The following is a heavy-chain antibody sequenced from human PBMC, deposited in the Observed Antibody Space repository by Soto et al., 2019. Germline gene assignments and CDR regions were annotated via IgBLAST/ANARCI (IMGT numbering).Heavy chain of an antibody. CDR3: ARDSADYYQLLSPNNFDY. CDR2: IIPIFGTA. J-gene: IGHJ4*02. Sequence: GASVKVSCKASGGTFSSYAISWVRQAPGQGLEWMGGIIPIFGTANYAQKFQGRVTITADESTSTAYMELSSLRSEDTAVYYCARDSADYYQLLSPNNFDYWGQGTLVTVSS. CDR1: GGTFSSYA. V-gene: IGHV1-69*13. D-gene: IGHD2-2*01.